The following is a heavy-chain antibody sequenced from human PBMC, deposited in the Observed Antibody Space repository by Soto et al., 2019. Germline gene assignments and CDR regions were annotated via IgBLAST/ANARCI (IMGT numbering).Heavy chain of an antibody. J-gene: IGHJ4*02. CDR3: AKGGAAAGAAFDY. CDR2: IWYDGSNK. D-gene: IGHD6-13*01. Sequence: QVQLVESGGGVVQPGRSLRLSCAASGFTFSSYGMHWVRQAPGKGLEWVAVIWYDGSNKYYADSVKGRFTISRDNSKNTPYLQMNSLRAEDTAVYYCAKGGAAAGAAFDYWGQGTLVTVSS. V-gene: IGHV3-33*06. CDR1: GFTFSSYG.